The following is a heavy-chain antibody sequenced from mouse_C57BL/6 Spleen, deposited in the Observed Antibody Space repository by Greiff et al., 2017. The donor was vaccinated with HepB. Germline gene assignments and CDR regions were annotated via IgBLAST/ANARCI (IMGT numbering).Heavy chain of an antibody. CDR2: IYPGDGDT. CDR3: VLGAYDYDPWFAY. CDR1: GYAFSSSW. J-gene: IGHJ3*01. V-gene: IGHV1-82*01. D-gene: IGHD2-4*01. Sequence: QVQLKQSGPELVKPGASVKISCTASGYAFSSSWMNWVKQRPGKGLEWIGRIYPGDGDTNYNGKFKGKATLTADKSSSTAYMQLSSLTSEDSAVYFCVLGAYDYDPWFAYWGQGTLVTVSA.